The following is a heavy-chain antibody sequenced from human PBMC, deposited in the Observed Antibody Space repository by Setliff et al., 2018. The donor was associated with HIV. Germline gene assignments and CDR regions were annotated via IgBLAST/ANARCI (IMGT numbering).Heavy chain of an antibody. D-gene: IGHD6-19*01. CDR1: GYTFTSYG. J-gene: IGHJ4*02. CDR3: ARGVSQAYTYGSGAYYYFDF. Sequence: ASVKVSCKASGYTFTSYGITWVRQAPGQGLDWMGWISAYNGNTNYAQKLQGRVTMTTDTSTSTAYMELRSLRFYDTAVYFCARGVSQAYTYGSGAYYYFDFWGLGTLVTVSS. CDR2: ISAYNGNT. V-gene: IGHV1-18*01.